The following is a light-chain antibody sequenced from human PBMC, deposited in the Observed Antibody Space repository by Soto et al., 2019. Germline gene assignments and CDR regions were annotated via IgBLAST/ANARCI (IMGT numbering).Light chain of an antibody. CDR1: QNINKN. CDR2: EAS. Sequence: DIQMSQSPSSLSASVGDSVTISCRASQNINKNLNWYQQKSGKAPSLLIYEASTFQSGVPSRFCGSGSGTDFTLAITNLQPEDFATYHCQQSFHTPYTFGQGTKLEI. V-gene: IGKV1-39*01. CDR3: QQSFHTPYT. J-gene: IGKJ2*01.